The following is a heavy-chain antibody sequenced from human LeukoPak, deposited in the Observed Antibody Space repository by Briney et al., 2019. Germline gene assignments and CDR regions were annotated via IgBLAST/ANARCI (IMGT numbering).Heavy chain of an antibody. V-gene: IGHV4-61*01. J-gene: IGHJ5*02. D-gene: IGHD3-22*01. Sequence: SETLSLTCGVSGASVSSGSHYWSWIRQPPGKGLEWIGYIHFTGSTNYNPSLKSRVTILVDTSRNQISLKLNSVTAADTAVYYCARDPEAYSVGGYSAGWFDLWGQGTLVTVSS. CDR2: IHFTGST. CDR1: GASVSSGSHY. CDR3: ARDPEAYSVGGYSAGWFDL.